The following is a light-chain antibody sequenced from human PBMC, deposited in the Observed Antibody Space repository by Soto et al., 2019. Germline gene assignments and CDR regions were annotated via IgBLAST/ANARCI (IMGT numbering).Light chain of an antibody. CDR2: EVT. Sequence: QSALTQPASVSASPGQSITISCTGTSSDIGYYNYVSWYQQHPGEVPKLIIYEVTNRPSGVSNRFTGSKSGNTASLTISGLQAEDEADYYSSSYTDTSTQVFGGGTKPTVL. CDR3: SSYTDTSTQV. V-gene: IGLV2-14*01. CDR1: SSDIGYYNY. J-gene: IGLJ3*02.